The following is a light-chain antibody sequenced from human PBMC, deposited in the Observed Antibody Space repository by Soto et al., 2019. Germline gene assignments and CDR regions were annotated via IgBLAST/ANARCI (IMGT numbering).Light chain of an antibody. Sequence: EIVMTQSPATMSVSPWERATLYCRPSQSVSSSQLAWYQQRPGQAPRLLVYGASTRATGIADRFSGSGSGTEFTLSISSLQSEDSAVYYCQQYNNWPPITFGQGTRLEIK. CDR1: QSVSSS. J-gene: IGKJ5*01. CDR3: QQYNNWPPIT. CDR2: GAS. V-gene: IGKV3D-15*01.